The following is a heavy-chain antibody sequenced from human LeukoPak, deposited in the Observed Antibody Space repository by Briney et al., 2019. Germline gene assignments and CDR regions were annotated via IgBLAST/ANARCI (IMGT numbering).Heavy chain of an antibody. J-gene: IGHJ5*02. CDR2: MNPNSGNT. V-gene: IGHV1-8*01. Sequence: ASVKVSCKASGYTFTSYDINWVRQATGQGLEWMGWMNPNSGNTGYAQKFQGRVTMTRNTSISTAYMELSSLRSEDTAVYYCARDSAAAGTCWFDPWGQGTLVTVSS. CDR3: ARDSAAAGTCWFDP. CDR1: GYTFTSYD. D-gene: IGHD6-13*01.